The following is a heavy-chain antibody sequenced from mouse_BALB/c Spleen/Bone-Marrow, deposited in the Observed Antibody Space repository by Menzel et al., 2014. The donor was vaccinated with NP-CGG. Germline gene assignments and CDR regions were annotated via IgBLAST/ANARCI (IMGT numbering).Heavy chain of an antibody. CDR2: INPYNGGT. J-gene: IGHJ4*01. Sequence: AYTMNWVKQSHGKNLEWIGLINPYNGGTSYNQKFKGKATLTVDKSSSTAYMELLSLTSEDSAVYYCARWDWDGYAMDYWGQGTSVTVSS. CDR3: ARWDWDGYAMDY. CDR1: AYT. V-gene: IGHV1-26*01. D-gene: IGHD4-1*01.